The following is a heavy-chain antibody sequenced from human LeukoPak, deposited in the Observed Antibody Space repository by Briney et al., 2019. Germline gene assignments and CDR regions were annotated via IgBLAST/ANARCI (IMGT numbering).Heavy chain of an antibody. D-gene: IGHD2-15*01. CDR1: GGSVSSGSFY. CDR2: IYYTGST. CDR3: ARDTGYCSGGSCYHNYFDF. J-gene: IGHJ4*02. Sequence: KPSETLSLTCTVSGGSVSSGSFYWSWIRQTPGKGLEWIGYIYYTGSTNYNPSLKSRVTISVDTSKNQSSLKLSSVTAADTAVYYCARDTGYCSGGSCYHNYFDFWGQGALVTVSS. V-gene: IGHV4-61*01.